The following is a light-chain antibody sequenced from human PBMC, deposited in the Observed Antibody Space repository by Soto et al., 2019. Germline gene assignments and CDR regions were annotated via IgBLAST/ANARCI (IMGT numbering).Light chain of an antibody. J-gene: IGLJ2*01. Sequence: QAVVTQEPSLTVSPGGTVTLTCASNTGAVTSGYFPNWFQQKPGQAPRPLIYSTSNKHSWTPARFSCSLLGGKAALTLSGVQPEDEAEYYCLLYYGGARVFGGGTKLTVL. CDR3: LLYYGGARV. CDR1: TGAVTSGYF. V-gene: IGLV7-43*01. CDR2: STS.